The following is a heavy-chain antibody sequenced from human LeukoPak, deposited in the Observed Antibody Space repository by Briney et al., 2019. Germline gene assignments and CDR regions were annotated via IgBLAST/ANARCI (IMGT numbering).Heavy chain of an antibody. CDR1: GGTFSSYA. CDR2: IIPIFGTA. V-gene: IGHV1-69*13. Sequence: SVKVSCKASGGTFSSYAISWVRQAPGQGLEWMGGIIPIFGTANYAQKFQGRVTITADESTSTAYMELSSLRSEDTAVYYCARVSRDGYDRNYYYYMDVWGKGTTVTVSS. CDR3: ARVSRDGYDRNYYYYMDV. J-gene: IGHJ6*03. D-gene: IGHD5-24*01.